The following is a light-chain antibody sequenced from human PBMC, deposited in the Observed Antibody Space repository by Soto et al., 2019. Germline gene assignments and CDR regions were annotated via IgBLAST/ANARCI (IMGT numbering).Light chain of an antibody. J-gene: IGKJ1*01. CDR3: QQSYSTPPWT. V-gene: IGKV1-39*01. CDR2: DAS. CDR1: QSIRSY. Sequence: DIQLTQSASSLSASVGDEVTITCRASQSIRSYLNWVQQKPGKAPKLLVYDASSLQTGVPSRFSGSGSATDFSLTISSLQPEDFATYYCQQSYSTPPWTFGQGTKVDIK.